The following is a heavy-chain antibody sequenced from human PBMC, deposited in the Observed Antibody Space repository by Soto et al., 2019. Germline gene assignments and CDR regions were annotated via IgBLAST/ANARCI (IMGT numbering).Heavy chain of an antibody. CDR2: IYYSGST. V-gene: IGHV4-59*01. D-gene: IGHD3-10*01. CDR3: ARAPRGNYGYPSYFDY. Sequence: SETLSLTCTVSGGSISSYYWSGIRQPPRKGLEWIGYIYYSGSTNYNPSLKSRVTISVDTSKNQFSLKLSSVTAADTAVYYCARAPRGNYGYPSYFDYWGQGTLVTVS. J-gene: IGHJ4*02. CDR1: GGSISSYY.